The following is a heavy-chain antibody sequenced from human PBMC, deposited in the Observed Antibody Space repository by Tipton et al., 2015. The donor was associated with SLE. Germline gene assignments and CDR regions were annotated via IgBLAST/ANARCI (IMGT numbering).Heavy chain of an antibody. CDR1: GGSLSTYY. J-gene: IGHJ2*01. D-gene: IGHD4-11*01. Sequence: TLSLTCTVSGGSLSTYYWSWVRQSPGKGLEWIGYIYTSGSPIYNPSLKSRVTMSVDTSKNHFSLKLISVTAADTAVYYCAREFLNPVTTVHYYFDLWGRGTLVTVSS. CDR2: IYTSGSP. CDR3: AREFLNPVTTVHYYFDL. V-gene: IGHV4-4*08.